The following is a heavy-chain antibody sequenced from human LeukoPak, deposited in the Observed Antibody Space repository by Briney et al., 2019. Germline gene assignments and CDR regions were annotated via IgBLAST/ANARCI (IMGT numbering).Heavy chain of an antibody. D-gene: IGHD5-24*01. CDR2: IYYSGST. J-gene: IGHJ4*02. CDR3: ARGARAGYNLEPFDY. CDR1: GGSISSYY. Sequence: PSETLSLTCTVSGGSISSYYWSWIRQPPGKGLEWIGYIYYSGSTKYNPSLKSRVTISVDTSKNQFSLKLRSVTAADTAVYYCARGARAGYNLEPFDYWGQGTLSPSPQ. V-gene: IGHV4-59*08.